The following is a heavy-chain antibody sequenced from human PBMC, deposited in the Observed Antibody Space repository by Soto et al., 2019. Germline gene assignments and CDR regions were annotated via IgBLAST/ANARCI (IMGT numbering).Heavy chain of an antibody. V-gene: IGHV1-46*01. CDR1: GYTFTSYY. Sequence: ASVKVSCKASGYTFTSYYMHWVRQAPGQGLEWMGIINPSGGSTSYAQKFQGRVTMTRDTSTSTVYMELSSLRSEDTAVYYCARDADDLVVVTAEPNWFDPWGQGTLVTVS. J-gene: IGHJ5*02. CDR3: ARDADDLVVVTAEPNWFDP. CDR2: INPSGGST. D-gene: IGHD2-21*02.